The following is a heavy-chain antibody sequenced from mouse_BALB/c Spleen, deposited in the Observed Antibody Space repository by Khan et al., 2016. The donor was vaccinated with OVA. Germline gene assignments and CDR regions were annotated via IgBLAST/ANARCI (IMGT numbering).Heavy chain of an antibody. CDR2: INPGSGDT. CDR3: ARRGYGSLAY. CDR1: GYAFNNYM. Sequence: VQLQESGAELVRPGTSVKVSCKASGYAFNNYMIEWVKQRPGQGLEWIGVINPGSGDTTYNEKIKGKATLTADKSSNTAYMQLSSLTSDDSAVYFCARRGYGSLAYWGQGTLVTVSA. V-gene: IGHV1-54*01. J-gene: IGHJ3*01. D-gene: IGHD1-1*02.